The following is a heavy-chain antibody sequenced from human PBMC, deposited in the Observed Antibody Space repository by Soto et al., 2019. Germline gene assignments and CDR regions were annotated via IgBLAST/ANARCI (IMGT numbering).Heavy chain of an antibody. D-gene: IGHD3-16*01. CDR1: GFTLSDHY. CDR3: ASLVRPHLLETFGSYGMDV. CDR2: SRNKANSYTT. V-gene: IGHV3-72*01. Sequence: GGSLRLSCEVSGFTLSDHYMDWVRQAPGKGLEWIGRSRNKANSYTTEYAASVRGRFTVSRDDSKNSLFLQMNSLRTEDTAVYYCASLVRPHLLETFGSYGMDVWGQGTTVTVSS. J-gene: IGHJ6*02.